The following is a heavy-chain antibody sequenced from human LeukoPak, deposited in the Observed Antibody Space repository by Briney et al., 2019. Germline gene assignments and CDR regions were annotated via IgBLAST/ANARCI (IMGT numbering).Heavy chain of an antibody. CDR2: INPGGDNT. V-gene: IGHV1-46*01. J-gene: IGHJ4*02. CDR1: GYTFTKSY. D-gene: IGHD1-26*01. Sequence: GASVKVSCKASGYTFTKSYIHWVRQAPGQRLEWMGLINPGGDNTDYAQNFQGRLTMTSDTSARTVYMELSSLRAEDTALYYCARRRGSHYFDYWGQGTLVTVSS. CDR3: ARRRGSHYFDY.